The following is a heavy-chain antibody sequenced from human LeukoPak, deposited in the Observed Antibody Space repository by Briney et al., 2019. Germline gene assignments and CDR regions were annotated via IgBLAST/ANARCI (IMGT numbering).Heavy chain of an antibody. V-gene: IGHV4-38-2*02. Sequence: SETLSLTCTVSGYSNSSGYYWGWIRQPPGEGLEWIGSIYHSGSTYYNPSLKRRVTISVDTSKNQSSLKLSSVTAADTAVYYCASLRTDYFDYWGQGNLVTGSS. J-gene: IGHJ4*02. CDR2: IYHSGST. CDR3: ASLRTDYFDY. CDR1: GYSNSSGYY.